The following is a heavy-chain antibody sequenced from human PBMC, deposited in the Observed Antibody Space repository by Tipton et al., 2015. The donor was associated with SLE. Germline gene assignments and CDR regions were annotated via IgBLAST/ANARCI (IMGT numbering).Heavy chain of an antibody. V-gene: IGHV4-34*01. Sequence: TLSLTCAVYGGSFSGYYWSWIRQPPGKGLEWIGEINHSGSTNYNPSLKSRVTISVDTSKNHFSLKLKSLTAADTAVYYCARDRKLTGDGLDYWGQGTLVTVSS. D-gene: IGHD7-27*01. CDR1: GGSFSGYY. CDR3: ARDRKLTGDGLDY. J-gene: IGHJ4*02. CDR2: INHSGST.